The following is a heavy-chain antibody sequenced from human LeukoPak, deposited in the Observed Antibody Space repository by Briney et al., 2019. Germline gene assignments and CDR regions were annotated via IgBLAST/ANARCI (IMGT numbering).Heavy chain of an antibody. V-gene: IGHV3-30*02. Sequence: PGGSLRLSCAASGFTFSSYGIHWVRQAPGKGLEWVAFIRYDGSNKYYADSVKGRFTISRDNSKNTLYLQMNSLRAEDTALYYCAKGTTNPLTFGYYYGSGSFLPYFDYWGQGTLVTVSS. D-gene: IGHD3-10*01. CDR3: AKGTTNPLTFGYYYGSGSFLPYFDY. CDR2: IRYDGSNK. CDR1: GFTFSSYG. J-gene: IGHJ4*02.